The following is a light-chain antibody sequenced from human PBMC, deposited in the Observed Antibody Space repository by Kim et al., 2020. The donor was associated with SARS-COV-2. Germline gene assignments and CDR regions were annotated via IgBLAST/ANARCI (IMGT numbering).Light chain of an antibody. CDR1: QSISTW. CDR2: DAS. CDR3: QQYQVYSRT. J-gene: IGKJ2*01. Sequence: MTQSPSTLSASVGDRVIITCRASQSISTWLAWYQQKPGKAPKLLIYDASSLESGVPSRFSGSGSGTEFTLTISSLQPDDFATYFCQQYQVYSRTFGQGTKLEI. V-gene: IGKV1-5*01.